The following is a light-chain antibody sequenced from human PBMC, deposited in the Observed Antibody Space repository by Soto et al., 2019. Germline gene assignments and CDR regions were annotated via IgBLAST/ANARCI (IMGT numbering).Light chain of an antibody. CDR2: EVS. CDR3: SSYTSTRTPCV. J-gene: IGLJ1*01. CDR1: SSDVGGYNY. V-gene: IGLV2-14*01. Sequence: QSALTQPASVSGSPGQSITISCTGTSSDVGGYNYVSWYQLHPGKAPKLIIYEVSHRPSGASNHFSGYKSGNTASLTISGTQAAEEADYSSSSYTSTRTPCVFGTGTKVTV.